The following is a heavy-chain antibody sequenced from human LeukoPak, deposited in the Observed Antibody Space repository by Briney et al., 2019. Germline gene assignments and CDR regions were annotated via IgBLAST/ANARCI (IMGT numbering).Heavy chain of an antibody. Sequence: GGPLRLSCAASGFTFRNYGMSWVRQAPGKGLEWVAVISYDGSNKYYADSVKGRFTISRDNSKNTLYLQMNSLRAEDTAVYYCARAGGLWFGELLIFDYWGQGTLVTVSS. CDR3: ARAGGLWFGELLIFDY. CDR2: ISYDGSNK. D-gene: IGHD3-10*01. V-gene: IGHV3-30-3*01. CDR1: GFTFRNYG. J-gene: IGHJ4*02.